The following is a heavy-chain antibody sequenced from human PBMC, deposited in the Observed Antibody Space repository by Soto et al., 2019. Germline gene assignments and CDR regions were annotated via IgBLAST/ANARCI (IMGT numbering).Heavy chain of an antibody. D-gene: IGHD2-2*01. CDR2: IYPGDSDT. J-gene: IGHJ6*02. CDR1: GYSFTSYW. Sequence: PGESLKISCKGSGYSFTSYWIGWVRQMPGKSLEWMGIIYPGDSDTRYSPSFQGQVTISADKSISTAYLQWSSLKASDTAMYYCATKVVPAAIGNYYYYGMDVWGQGTTVTVSS. CDR3: ATKVVPAAIGNYYYYGMDV. V-gene: IGHV5-51*01.